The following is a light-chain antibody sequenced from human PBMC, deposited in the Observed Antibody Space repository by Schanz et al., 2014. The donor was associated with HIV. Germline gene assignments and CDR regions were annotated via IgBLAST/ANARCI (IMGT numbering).Light chain of an antibody. CDR3: QQYATSSWT. Sequence: EIVLTQSPGTLSLSPGERATLSCRASQSVNSNLAWYQQKPGQAPRLLMYDASNRATGIPARFSGSGYGTDFTLTISSLEPEDFAVYYCQQYATSSWTFGQGTKVEIK. J-gene: IGKJ1*01. CDR2: DAS. CDR1: QSVNSN. V-gene: IGKV3-20*01.